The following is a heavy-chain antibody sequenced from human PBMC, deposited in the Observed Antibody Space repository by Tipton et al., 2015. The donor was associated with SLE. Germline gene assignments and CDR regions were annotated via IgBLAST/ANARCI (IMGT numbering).Heavy chain of an antibody. CDR3: ARYPDLVLCSGTTCPDTFDM. Sequence: TLSLTCTVSGGSISSHYWSWIRQSPGKGLEWIGYFYYSGSTKYNPSLKSRVTISGDTSKNQFSLTLSSVTAADTAVYYCARYPDLVLCSGTTCPDTFDMWGQGTVVTVSS. J-gene: IGHJ3*02. D-gene: IGHD2-2*01. CDR2: FYYSGST. V-gene: IGHV4-59*11. CDR1: GGSISSHY.